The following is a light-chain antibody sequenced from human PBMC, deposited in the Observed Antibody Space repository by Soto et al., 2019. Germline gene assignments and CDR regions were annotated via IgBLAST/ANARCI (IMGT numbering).Light chain of an antibody. CDR3: QQYFSTPLT. V-gene: IGKV4-1*01. Sequence: DIVMTQSPDSLAVSLGERATINCKSSQSVLYSSNNKNYLAWYQQKPGQPPKLLIYWASTRESGVPDRFSGSGSGTDFTLTISSLQAEDVAVYYCQQYFSTPLTFGVGTKV. CDR1: QSVLYSSNNKNY. CDR2: WAS. J-gene: IGKJ4*01.